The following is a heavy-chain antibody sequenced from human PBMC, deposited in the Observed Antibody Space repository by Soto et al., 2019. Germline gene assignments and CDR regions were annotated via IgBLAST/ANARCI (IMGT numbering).Heavy chain of an antibody. D-gene: IGHD6-19*01. CDR2: INPNSGDT. CDR3: ARGGSSGWSGDY. V-gene: IGHV1-2*02. Sequence: QVQLVQSGAEVKKPGASVKVSCKASGYTLTGYYMHWVRQAPGQGLEWMGWINPNSGDTNYAQKFQGRVTMTRDTSISTGYMELSRLRSDDTAVYYCARGGSSGWSGDYWGQGILVTVSS. J-gene: IGHJ4*02. CDR1: GYTLTGYY.